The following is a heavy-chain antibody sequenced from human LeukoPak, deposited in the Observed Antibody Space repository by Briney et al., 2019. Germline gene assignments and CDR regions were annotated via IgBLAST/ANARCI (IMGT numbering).Heavy chain of an antibody. CDR2: ISYSGST. J-gene: IGHJ4*02. Sequence: AETLSHTCSVSGGSITVYYWNWIRQSPGKGLEWIGSISYSGSTNYNPSLKSRVTISIDTSKNRFSLKVSSVIAADTAMYYCARGGSRSYTSSTLDYWGQGTLVTVSS. V-gene: IGHV4-59*12. CDR1: GGSITVYY. CDR3: ARGGSRSYTSSTLDY. D-gene: IGHD6-6*01.